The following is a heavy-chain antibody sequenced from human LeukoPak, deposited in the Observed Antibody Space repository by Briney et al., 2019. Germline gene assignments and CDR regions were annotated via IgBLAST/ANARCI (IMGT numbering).Heavy chain of an antibody. CDR2: ISYDGSNK. CDR1: GFTFSSYA. V-gene: IGHV3-30-3*01. D-gene: IGHD4-17*01. Sequence: GGSLRLSCAASGFTFSSYAMHWVRQAPGKGLEWVAVISYDGSNKYYADSVKGRFTISRDNSKNTLYLQMNSLRAEDTAVYYCAREVIPSTVTTKSWFGPWGQGTLVTVSS. J-gene: IGHJ5*02. CDR3: AREVIPSTVTTKSWFGP.